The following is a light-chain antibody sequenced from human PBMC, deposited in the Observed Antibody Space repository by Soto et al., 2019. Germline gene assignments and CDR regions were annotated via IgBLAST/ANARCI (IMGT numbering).Light chain of an antibody. CDR1: QSVSSY. Sequence: EIVLTQSPATLSLSPGERATLSCRASQSVSSYLAWYQQKPGQAPRLLIYDASNRATGIPARFSGSGSGTDFTLTISSLEPEDFAVYYCQQRSNWLGRLTFGGGTKVDIK. V-gene: IGKV3-11*01. CDR2: DAS. J-gene: IGKJ4*01. CDR3: QQRSNWLGRLT.